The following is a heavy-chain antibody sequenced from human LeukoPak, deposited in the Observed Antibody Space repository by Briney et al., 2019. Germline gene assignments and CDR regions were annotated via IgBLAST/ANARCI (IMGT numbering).Heavy chain of an antibody. CDR3: ARVQYYYYYYMDV. Sequence: PSETLSLTCAVYGGSFSGYYWSWIRQPPGKGLEWIGEINHSGSTNYNPSLKSRVTISVDTSKNQFSLKLSPVTAADTAVYYCARVQYYYYYYMDVWGKGTTVTISS. CDR2: INHSGST. CDR1: GGSFSGYY. V-gene: IGHV4-34*01. J-gene: IGHJ6*03.